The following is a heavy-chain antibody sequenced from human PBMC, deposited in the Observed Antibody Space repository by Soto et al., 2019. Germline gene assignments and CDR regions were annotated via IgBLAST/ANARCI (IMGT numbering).Heavy chain of an antibody. CDR1: GFNFRSYA. CDR2: ISGSGTDT. J-gene: IGHJ6*03. CDR3: ASRRSALNLNRDSYYYMDV. Sequence: EVQLLESGGGLVQPGGSLRLSCAASGFNFRSYAMSWVRQAPGKGLEWVSVISGSGTDTSYADSLKGRFTISRDNSKNSLYLQMNSLRVEDTAEYYCASRRSALNLNRDSYYYMDVWGKGTTVTVSS. V-gene: IGHV3-23*01. D-gene: IGHD1-7*01.